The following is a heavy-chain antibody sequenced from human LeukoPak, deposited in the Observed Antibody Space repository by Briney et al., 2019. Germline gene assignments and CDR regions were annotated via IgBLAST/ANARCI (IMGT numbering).Heavy chain of an antibody. V-gene: IGHV3-23*01. Sequence: GGSLRLSCAASGFTFSSYALSWVRQAPGKGLEWVSAISGRGDSTYYADSVKGRFTISRDNSKNTLYLKMNSLRAEDTAIYYCTKGSVLTIFGVAWHAFDVWGQGTMVTVSP. CDR3: TKGSVLTIFGVAWHAFDV. CDR2: ISGRGDST. CDR1: GFTFSSYA. J-gene: IGHJ3*01. D-gene: IGHD3-3*01.